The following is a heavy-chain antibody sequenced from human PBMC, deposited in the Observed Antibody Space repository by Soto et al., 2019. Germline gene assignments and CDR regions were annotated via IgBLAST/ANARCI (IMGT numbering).Heavy chain of an antibody. CDR2: IWYDGSNK. J-gene: IGHJ6*02. D-gene: IGHD1-1*01. CDR3: ARVLVPGIPYYGMDV. CDR1: GFTFSSYG. V-gene: IGHV3-33*01. Sequence: GGSLRLSCAASGFTFSSYGMHWVRQAPGKGLEWVAVIWYDGSNKYYADSVKGRFTISRDNSKNTLYLQMTGLRAEDTAVYYCARVLVPGIPYYGMDVWGQGTTVTVSS.